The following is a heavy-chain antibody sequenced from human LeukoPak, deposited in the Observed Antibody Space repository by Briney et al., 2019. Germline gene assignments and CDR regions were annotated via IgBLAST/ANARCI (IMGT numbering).Heavy chain of an antibody. CDR2: IYTSGGT. D-gene: IGHD1-26*01. V-gene: IGHV4-4*07. J-gene: IGHJ4*02. CDR3: VTDRSGSYDY. CDR1: GASISSFY. Sequence: IPSETLSLTCTVSGASISSFYWSWIRQPAEKGLEWIGRIYTSGGTNYNPSLKSRVTMSIDTSKNQFSLKLYSVTAADTAVYYCVTDRSGSYDYWGQGILVTVSS.